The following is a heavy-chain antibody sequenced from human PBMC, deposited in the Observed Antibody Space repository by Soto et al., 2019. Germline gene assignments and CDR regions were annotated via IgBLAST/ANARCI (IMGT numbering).Heavy chain of an antibody. CDR1: GFTFSSYS. CDR2: ISSSSSYI. J-gene: IGHJ4*02. D-gene: IGHD4-4*01. CDR3: ARDGPTVSFDY. Sequence: GSLRLSCAASGFTFSSYSMNWVRQAPGEGLEWVSSISSSSSYIYYADSVKGRFTISRDNAKNSLYLQMNSLRAEDTAVYYCARDGPTVSFDYWGQGTLVTVSS. V-gene: IGHV3-21*01.